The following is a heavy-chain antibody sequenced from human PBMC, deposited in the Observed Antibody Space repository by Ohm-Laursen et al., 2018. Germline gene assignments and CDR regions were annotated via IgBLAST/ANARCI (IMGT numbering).Heavy chain of an antibody. CDR3: TYVEY. CDR2: LSWNSGNS. CDR1: GFTFDDSA. V-gene: IGHV3-9*01. J-gene: IGHJ4*02. Sequence: SLRLSCSASGFTFDDSAMHWVRQRPGKGLEWVSSLSWNSGNSNYVDSVKGRFTISRGNAKNSLYLQMNSLRAEDTAVYYCTYVEYWGQGTLVTVSS.